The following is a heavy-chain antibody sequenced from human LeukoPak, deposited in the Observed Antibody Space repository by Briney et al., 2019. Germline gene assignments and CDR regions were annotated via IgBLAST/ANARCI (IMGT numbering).Heavy chain of an antibody. D-gene: IGHD6-19*01. CDR1: GFTFSSYA. CDR2: ISSNGGST. J-gene: IGHJ3*02. V-gene: IGHV3-64D*09. Sequence: PGGSLRLSCSASGFTFSSYAMHWVRQAPGKGLEYVSAISSNGGSTYYADSVKGRFTISRDNSKNTLYLQMSSLRAEDTAVYYCARENFGAVAGVVDAFDIWGQGTMVTVSS. CDR3: ARENFGAVAGVVDAFDI.